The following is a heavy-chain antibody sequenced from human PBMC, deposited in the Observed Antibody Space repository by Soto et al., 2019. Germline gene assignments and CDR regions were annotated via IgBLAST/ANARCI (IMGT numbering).Heavy chain of an antibody. V-gene: IGHV4-31*03. CDR2: IYHTGST. D-gene: IGHD3-10*01. J-gene: IGHJ4*01. CDR3: ARLGNGYDSGPLFDLKF. Sequence: PSETLSLTCTVSGASISRGFSYWSWIRQHPGKGLEWIGNIYHTGSTDFNPSLKSRLTMSVDTSKNKFSLRLTSVTAADTAVYYCARLGNGYDSGPLFDLKFWGPGTLVTVSS. CDR1: GASISRGFSY.